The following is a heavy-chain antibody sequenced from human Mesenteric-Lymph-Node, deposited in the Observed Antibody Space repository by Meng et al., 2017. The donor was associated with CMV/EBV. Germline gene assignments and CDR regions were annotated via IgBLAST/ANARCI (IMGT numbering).Heavy chain of an antibody. V-gene: IGHV3-48*04. J-gene: IGHJ4*02. CDR1: GFSFSSYG. CDR2: ISNSGSTTI. CDR3: VRGGSGSLFDY. Sequence: GESLKISCAASGFSFSSYGMNWVRQAPGKGLEWVSYISNSGSTTIYSGDSVKGRFTISRDNGENSLYLQMDSLRVEDTAVYYCVRGGSGSLFDYWGQGTLVTVSS. D-gene: IGHD1-26*01.